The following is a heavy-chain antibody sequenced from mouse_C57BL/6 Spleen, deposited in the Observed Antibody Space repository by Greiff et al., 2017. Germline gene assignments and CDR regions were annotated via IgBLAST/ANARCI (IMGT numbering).Heavy chain of an antibody. V-gene: IGHV1-80*01. Sequence: VQLQQSGAELVKPGASVKISCKASGYAFSSYWLNWVKQRPGKGLEWIGQIYPGDGDTNYNGKFKGKATLTADKSSSTAYMQLSSLTSEDSAVYFCARGGTGDWRDYWGQGTSVTVSS. CDR2: IYPGDGDT. CDR1: GYAFSSYW. D-gene: IGHD3-3*01. CDR3: ARGGTGDWRDY. J-gene: IGHJ4*01.